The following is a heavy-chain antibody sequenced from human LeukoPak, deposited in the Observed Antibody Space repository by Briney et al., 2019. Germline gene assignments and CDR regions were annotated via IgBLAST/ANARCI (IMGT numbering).Heavy chain of an antibody. D-gene: IGHD2-2*03. CDR2: IYSGGST. CDR1: GFSVGSDY. CDR3: ARDQNGLTWFDS. V-gene: IGHV3-66*01. Sequence: GGSLRLSCAASGFSVGSDYINWVRQAPGRGLEWVSVIYSGGSTYYADSVKGRFTISRDKSKNTVYLQINTLRAEDTAVYYCARDQNGLTWFDSWGQGTLVTVSS. J-gene: IGHJ5*01.